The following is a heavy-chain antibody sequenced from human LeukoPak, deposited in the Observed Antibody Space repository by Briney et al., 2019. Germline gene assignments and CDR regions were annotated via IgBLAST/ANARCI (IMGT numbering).Heavy chain of an antibody. CDR2: INLSGGST. CDR3: ARYQLLGYYFDY. CDR1: GYTFTSYY. J-gene: IGHJ4*02. V-gene: IGHV1-46*01. Sequence: ASVKVSCKASGYTFTSYYMHWVRQAPGQGLEWMGIINLSGGSTSYAQKFQGRVTMTRDTSTSTVYMELSSLRSEDTAVYYCARYQLLGYYFDYWGQGTLVTVSS. D-gene: IGHD2-2*01.